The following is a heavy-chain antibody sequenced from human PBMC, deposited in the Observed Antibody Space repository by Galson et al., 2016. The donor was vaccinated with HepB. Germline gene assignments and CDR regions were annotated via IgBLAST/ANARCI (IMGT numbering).Heavy chain of an antibody. CDR2: MSYDGANI. CDR3: GKSASLALYADALDM. D-gene: IGHD2/OR15-2a*01. V-gene: IGHV3-30*18. Sequence: SLRLSCAASGFRFSSYAMHWVRQSPVKGLEWLAVMSYDGANIYYAGSVKGRFTISRENSKNTLYLQMTSLKSDDTGVYYCGKSASLALYADALDMWGPGTMVTVSS. J-gene: IGHJ3*02. CDR1: GFRFSSYA.